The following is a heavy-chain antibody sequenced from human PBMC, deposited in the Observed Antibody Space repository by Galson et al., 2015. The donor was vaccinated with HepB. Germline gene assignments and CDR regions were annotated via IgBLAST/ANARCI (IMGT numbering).Heavy chain of an antibody. CDR1: GFIFSSYN. D-gene: IGHD2-21*02. V-gene: IGHV3-48*01. CDR3: ARERSDSDPHFDY. Sequence: SLRLSCAASGFIFSSYNMNWIRQAPGKGLEWISYISYSGRTIYYADSVKGRFTISRDTAKNSLFLQMNSLRAEDTAVYYCARERSDSDPHFDYWGQGTLVTVSS. CDR2: ISYSGRTI. J-gene: IGHJ4*02.